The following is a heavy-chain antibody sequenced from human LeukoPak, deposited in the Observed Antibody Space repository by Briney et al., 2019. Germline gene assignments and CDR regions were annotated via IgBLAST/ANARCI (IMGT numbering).Heavy chain of an antibody. J-gene: IGHJ3*02. CDR3: ASEYSYGLDAFDI. D-gene: IGHD5-18*01. V-gene: IGHV4-61*02. CDR2: IYTSGST. Sequence: SQTLSLTCTVSGGSISSGSYYWRWIRQPAGRGLEWIGRIYTSGSTNYNPSLKSRVTISVDTSKNQFSLKLSSVTAADTAVCYCASEYSYGLDAFDIWGQGTMVTVSS. CDR1: GGSISSGSYY.